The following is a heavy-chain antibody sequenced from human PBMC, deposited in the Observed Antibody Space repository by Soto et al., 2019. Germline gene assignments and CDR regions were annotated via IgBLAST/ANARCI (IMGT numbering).Heavy chain of an antibody. CDR1: GFAFSDYY. Sequence: QVLLVESGGGLVKPGGSQRLSCAASGFAFSDYYMTWFRQAPGKGLEWVSYISSTSAYTNYADSVRGRFTISRDNAKNSLYLQMTSLRDEDTAVYYCARDPSRRAPPDYWGQGTLVTVSS. CDR2: ISSTSAYT. D-gene: IGHD6-6*01. CDR3: ARDPSRRAPPDY. V-gene: IGHV3-11*05. J-gene: IGHJ4*02.